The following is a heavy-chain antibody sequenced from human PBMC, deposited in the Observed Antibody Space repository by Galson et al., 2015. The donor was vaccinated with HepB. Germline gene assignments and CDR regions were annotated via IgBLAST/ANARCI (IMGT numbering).Heavy chain of an antibody. CDR1: GFTFSSYD. CDR2: ISGSGGST. CDR3: TKGWLDY. Sequence: SLRLSCAASGFTFSSYDMSWVRHAPGKGLEWVSGISGSGGSTYYADSVKGRFTISRDNSKNTLYLQMNSLRAEDTAVYYCTKGWLDYWGQGTLVTVSS. V-gene: IGHV3-23*01. J-gene: IGHJ4*02. D-gene: IGHD2-15*01.